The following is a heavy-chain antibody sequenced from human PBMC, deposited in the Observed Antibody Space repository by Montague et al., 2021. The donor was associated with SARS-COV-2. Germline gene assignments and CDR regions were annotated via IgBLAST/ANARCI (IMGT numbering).Heavy chain of an antibody. Sequence: SETLSLTCAVYTDSFSGYYWSWIRQSPGKGLEWIGEITHSGSTNHNLSLQSRVTISVDKSKKQVSLKLRSLTAADTAVYYCARGGLAGGNYDIWSFSYTSPLDYWGQGTQVTVSS. CDR1: TDSFSGYY. D-gene: IGHD3-3*01. J-gene: IGHJ4*02. V-gene: IGHV4-34*01. CDR3: ARGGLAGGNYDIWSFSYTSPLDY. CDR2: ITHSGST.